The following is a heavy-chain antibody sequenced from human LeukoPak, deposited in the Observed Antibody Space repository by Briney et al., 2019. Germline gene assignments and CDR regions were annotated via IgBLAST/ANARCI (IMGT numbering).Heavy chain of an antibody. Sequence: GGSLRLSCAASGFTVSSNYMSWVRQAPGKGLEWVSVIYAGGSTYYADSVKGRFTISRDNSKNTLYLQMNSLRAEDTAVYYCARDRRWFGELLYGKWSGGATTYPFDIWGQGTMVTVSS. CDR3: ARDRRWFGELLYGKWSGGATTYPFDI. V-gene: IGHV3-66*01. J-gene: IGHJ3*02. D-gene: IGHD3-10*01. CDR1: GFTVSSNY. CDR2: IYAGGST.